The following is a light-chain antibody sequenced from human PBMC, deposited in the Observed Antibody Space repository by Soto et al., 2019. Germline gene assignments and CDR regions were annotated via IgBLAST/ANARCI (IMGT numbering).Light chain of an antibody. CDR3: QTWGTGIHV. J-gene: IGLJ1*01. Sequence: QLVLTQSPSASASLGASVKLTCTLSSGHSSYAIAWHQQQPEKGPRYLMKLNSDGSHSKGDGIPARFSGSSNGAESYLIISIRQSEDEADDYCQTWGTGIHVFGTGTKLTVL. V-gene: IGLV4-69*01. CDR1: SGHSSYA. CDR2: LNSDGSH.